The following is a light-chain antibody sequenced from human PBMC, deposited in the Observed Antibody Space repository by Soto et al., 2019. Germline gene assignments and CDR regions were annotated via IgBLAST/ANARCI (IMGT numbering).Light chain of an antibody. CDR1: QGISNY. J-gene: IGKJ1*01. CDR3: QKYDSAPWT. CDR2: AAS. V-gene: IGKV1-27*01. Sequence: DIQMTQSPSSLSASVRDRVTITCRASQGISNYLAWYQQKPGKVPKLLIYAASTLQSGVPSRFSGSGSGTDFTPPISSLQPEDVATYYCQKYDSAPWTFGQGTKVEIK.